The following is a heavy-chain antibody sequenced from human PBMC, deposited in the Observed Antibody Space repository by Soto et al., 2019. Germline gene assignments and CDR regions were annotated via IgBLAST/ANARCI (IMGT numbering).Heavy chain of an antibody. D-gene: IGHD3-22*01. CDR1: GASISGYY. CDR2: IHYSGIT. J-gene: IGHJ4*02. Sequence: SETLSLTWTVSGASISGYYWSWIRQPPGNGLECFVCIHYSGITYYHPSLKSLLTTSVDTSTTHFSLKLSPLTAADTSVYYSVRDPDHDSSGYIFNYWGQGNRVTVSS. V-gene: IGHV4-59*01. CDR3: VRDPDHDSSGYIFNY.